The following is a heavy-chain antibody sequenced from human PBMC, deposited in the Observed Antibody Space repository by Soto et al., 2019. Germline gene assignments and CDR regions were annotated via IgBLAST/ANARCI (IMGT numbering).Heavy chain of an antibody. D-gene: IGHD3-22*01. CDR1: GFTFSSYS. J-gene: IGHJ5*02. Sequence: GGSLRLSCAASGFTFSSYSMNWVRQAPGKGLEWVSSISSSSSYIYYADSVKGRFTISRDNAKNSLYLQMNSLRAEDTAVYYCAIAGYAIYYDSSGYLTWFDPWGQGTLVTVSS. CDR3: AIAGYAIYYDSSGYLTWFDP. V-gene: IGHV3-21*01. CDR2: ISSSSSYI.